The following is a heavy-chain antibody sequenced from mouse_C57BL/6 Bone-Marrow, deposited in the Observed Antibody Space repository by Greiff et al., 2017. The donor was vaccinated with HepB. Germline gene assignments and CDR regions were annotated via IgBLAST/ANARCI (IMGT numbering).Heavy chain of an antibody. J-gene: IGHJ2*01. CDR3: ARDGYYPYYFDY. CDR2: ISGGGGNT. CDR1: GFTFSSYT. V-gene: IGHV5-9*01. Sequence: EVHLVESGGGLVKPGGSLKLSCAASGFTFSSYTMSWVRQTPEKRLEWVATISGGGGNTYYPDSVKGRFTISRDNAKNTLYLQMSSLRSEDTAWYYCARDGYYPYYFDYWGQGTTLTVSS. D-gene: IGHD2-3*01.